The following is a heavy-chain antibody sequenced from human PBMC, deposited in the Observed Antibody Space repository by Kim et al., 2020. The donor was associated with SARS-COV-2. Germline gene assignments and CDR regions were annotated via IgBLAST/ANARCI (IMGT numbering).Heavy chain of an antibody. CDR2: IKSKTDGGTT. V-gene: IGHV3-15*01. J-gene: IGHJ4*02. CDR3: TTERVYDYIWGSYRPFGY. CDR1: GFTCSNAW. Sequence: GGSLRLSCAASGFTCSNAWMSWVRQAPGKGLEWVGRIKSKTDGGTTDYAAPVKGRFTISRDDSKNTLYLQMNSLKTEDTAVYYCTTERVYDYIWGSYRPFGYWGQGTLVTVSS. D-gene: IGHD3-16*02.